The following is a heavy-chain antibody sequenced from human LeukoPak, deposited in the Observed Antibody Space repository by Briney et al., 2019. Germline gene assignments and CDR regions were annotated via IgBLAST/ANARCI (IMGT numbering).Heavy chain of an antibody. CDR1: GGPISSSSYY. Sequence: SETLSLTCTVSGGPISSSSYYWGWIRQPPGKGLEWIGSIYYSGSTYYNPSLKSRVTISVDTSKNQFSLKLSSVTAADTAVYYCARDGYNPMDYWGQGTLVTVSS. CDR3: ARDGYNPMDY. V-gene: IGHV4-39*02. J-gene: IGHJ4*02. CDR2: IYYSGST. D-gene: IGHD5-24*01.